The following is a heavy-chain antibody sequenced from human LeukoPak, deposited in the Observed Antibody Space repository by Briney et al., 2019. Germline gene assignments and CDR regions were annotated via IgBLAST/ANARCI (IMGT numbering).Heavy chain of an antibody. Sequence: GGSLRLSCAASGFTFSSNYMNWVRQAPGKGLEWVSVIYGGGNIYYADSVKGRFTISRDNSKNTLYLQMNSLRAEDTAVYYCARGAGYNYPYYFDYWGQGTLVTVSS. CDR2: IYGGGNI. CDR3: ARGAGYNYPYYFDY. CDR1: GFTFSSNY. D-gene: IGHD5-24*01. V-gene: IGHV3-53*01. J-gene: IGHJ4*02.